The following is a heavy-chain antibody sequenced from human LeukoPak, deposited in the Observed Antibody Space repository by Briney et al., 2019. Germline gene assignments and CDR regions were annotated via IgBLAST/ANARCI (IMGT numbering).Heavy chain of an antibody. CDR1: GFTFSTYA. CDR3: AKALEQETVIALDS. D-gene: IGHD6-13*01. V-gene: IGHV3-23*01. CDR2: ISGSGGST. J-gene: IGHJ4*02. Sequence: GGSLRLSCAASGFTFSTYAMSWVRQAPGKGLEWVSAISGSGGSTYYADSVKGRFTTSRDNSKNTLYLQMNSLRAEDTSIYFCAKALEQETVIALDSWGQGSLVTVSS.